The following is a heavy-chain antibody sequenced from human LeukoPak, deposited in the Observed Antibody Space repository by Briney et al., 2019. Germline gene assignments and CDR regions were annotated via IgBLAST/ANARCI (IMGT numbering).Heavy chain of an antibody. CDR3: AREYSSSSGKNAFDI. CDR2: IYASGST. V-gene: IGHV4-4*07. J-gene: IGHJ3*02. D-gene: IGHD6-6*01. Sequence: SETLSLTCTVSGGSISSYFWSWIRQPAGKGLEGIGRIYASGSTNYNPSLKSRVTMSVDTSKNQFSLKLTSVTAADTAVYYCAREYSSSSGKNAFDIWGQGTMVTVSS. CDR1: GGSISSYF.